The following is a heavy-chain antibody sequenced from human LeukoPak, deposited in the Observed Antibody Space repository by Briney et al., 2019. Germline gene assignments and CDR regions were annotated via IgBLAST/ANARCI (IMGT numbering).Heavy chain of an antibody. CDR2: THYSGNT. Sequence: SETLSLTCTVSGGSVSSGSYHWSSIRQPPGKGLEWIGYTHYSGNTYYNPSLKSRVTISLDTSKKQFSLWLRSVTAADTAVYYCARVRGDYVNLFDPWGQGTLVIVSS. D-gene: IGHD4-17*01. CDR1: GGSVSSGSYH. CDR3: ARVRGDYVNLFDP. J-gene: IGHJ5*02. V-gene: IGHV4-61*01.